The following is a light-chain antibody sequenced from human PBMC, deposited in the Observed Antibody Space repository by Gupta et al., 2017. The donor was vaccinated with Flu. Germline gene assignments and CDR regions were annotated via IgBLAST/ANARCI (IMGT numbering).Light chain of an antibody. CDR1: NIENRN. CDR2: RDI. CDR3: EGGDSSPEV. Sequence: TCVGNNIENRNVHWYQQKPGQAPVLVRYRDISRPAGISERLSGSNPGNTAALTISGEQAGEEDDYYCEGGDSSPEVFGGGTKLTVL. J-gene: IGLJ2*01. V-gene: IGLV3-9*01.